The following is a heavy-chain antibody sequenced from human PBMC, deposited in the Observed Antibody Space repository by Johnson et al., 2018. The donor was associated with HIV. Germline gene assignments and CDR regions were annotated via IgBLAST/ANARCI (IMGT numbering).Heavy chain of an antibody. D-gene: IGHD1-1*01. CDR1: GFTFDDDA. CDR2: ISWDGGST. CDR3: AKDSMNWNDETTDAFDI. V-gene: IGHV3-43D*03. J-gene: IGHJ3*02. Sequence: VQLVESGGGVVRPGGSLRLSCAASGFTFDDDAMHWVRQAPGKGLEWVSLISWDGGSTYYADSVKGRFTISRDNSKNSLYLQMNILRAEDTTLYSCAKDSMNWNDETTDAFDIWGQGTMVTVAS.